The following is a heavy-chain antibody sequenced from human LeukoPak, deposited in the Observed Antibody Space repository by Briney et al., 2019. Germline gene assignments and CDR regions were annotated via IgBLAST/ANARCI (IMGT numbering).Heavy chain of an antibody. CDR1: AFPVGSYY. Sequence: GGSLRLSCAASAFPVGSYYMSWVRQAPGKGLEWFSVIYIGGRTYYAESVTGRFIISRDNSKNMVYLEMNSLRDEDTAVYYCARCLGGDYVSDTFWYFDVWGRGTLVTVSS. CDR2: IYIGGRT. J-gene: IGHJ2*01. D-gene: IGHD4-17*01. CDR3: ARCLGGDYVSDTFWYFDV. V-gene: IGHV3-53*01.